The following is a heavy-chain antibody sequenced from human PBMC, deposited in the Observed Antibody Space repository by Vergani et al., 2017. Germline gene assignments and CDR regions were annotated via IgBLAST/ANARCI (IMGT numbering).Heavy chain of an antibody. CDR3: ARQLSRGQYYDFWSGYSYGMDV. Sequence: QVQLQESGPGLVKPSQTLSLTCTVSGGSISSGGYYWSWIRQHPGKGLEWIGYIYYSGSTYYNPSLKSRVTISVDTSKNQFSLKLSSVTAADTAVYYCARQLSRGQYYDFWSGYSYGMDVWGQGTTVTVSS. J-gene: IGHJ6*02. V-gene: IGHV4-31*03. CDR2: IYYSGST. CDR1: GGSISSGGYY. D-gene: IGHD3-3*01.